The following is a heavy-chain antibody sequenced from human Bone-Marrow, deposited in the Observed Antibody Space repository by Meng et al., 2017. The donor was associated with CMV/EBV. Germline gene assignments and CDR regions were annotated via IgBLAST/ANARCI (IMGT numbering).Heavy chain of an antibody. CDR2: IYHSGST. CDR3: ARGSKRTELYSSSWYCD. Sequence: GSLRLSCTVSGYSISSGYYWGWIRQPPGKGLEWIGSIYHSGSTYYNPSLKSRVTISVDTSKNQFSLKLSSVTAADTAVYYCARGSKRTELYSSSWYCDWGQGTLVTVSS. V-gene: IGHV4-38-2*02. D-gene: IGHD6-13*01. CDR1: GYSISSGYY. J-gene: IGHJ4*02.